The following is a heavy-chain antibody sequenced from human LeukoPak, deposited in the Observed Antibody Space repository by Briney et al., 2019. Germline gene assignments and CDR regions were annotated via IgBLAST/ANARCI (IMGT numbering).Heavy chain of an antibody. D-gene: IGHD2-2*01. CDR1: GFTFSSYA. V-gene: IGHV3-30-3*01. J-gene: IGHJ4*02. Sequence: PGGSLRLSCAASGFTFSSYAMHWVRQAPGKGLEWVAVISYDGSNKYYADSVKGRFTISRDNSKNTLYLQMNSLRAEDTAVYYCARAPGDIVVVPAAPPAVDYWGQGTLVTVSS. CDR2: ISYDGSNK. CDR3: ARAPGDIVVVPAAPPAVDY.